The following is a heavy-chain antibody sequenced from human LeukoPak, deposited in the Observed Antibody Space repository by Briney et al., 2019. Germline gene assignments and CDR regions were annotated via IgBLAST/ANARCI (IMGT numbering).Heavy chain of an antibody. CDR3: ATAGYCSGGSCYTSPSAFDI. CDR2: FDPEDGET. CDR1: GYTLTELS. V-gene: IGHV1-24*01. J-gene: IGHJ3*02. Sequence: GASVKVSCKVSGYTLTELSMHWVRQAPGKGLEWIGCFDPEDGETIYAQKFQGRVTMTEDTSTDTAYMELSSVRSEDTAVYYCATAGYCSGGSCYTSPSAFDIWGQGTMVTVSS. D-gene: IGHD2-15*01.